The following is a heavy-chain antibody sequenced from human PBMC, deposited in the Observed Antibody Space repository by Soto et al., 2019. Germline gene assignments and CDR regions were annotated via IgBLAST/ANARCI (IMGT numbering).Heavy chain of an antibody. D-gene: IGHD3-10*01. Sequence: QVQLVQSGAEVKRPGSSVKVSCKASGDTFNFYSINWVRQAPGLGLEWMGRVNPIVSMSNYAQKFQGRVTSLADKPACPADMLARSLTSGDTSIYYGASRSGSRYRAVNYRGPGALVTV. V-gene: IGHV1-69*02. CDR3: ASRSGSRYRAVNY. CDR1: GDTFNFYS. J-gene: IGHJ4*02. CDR2: VNPIVSMS.